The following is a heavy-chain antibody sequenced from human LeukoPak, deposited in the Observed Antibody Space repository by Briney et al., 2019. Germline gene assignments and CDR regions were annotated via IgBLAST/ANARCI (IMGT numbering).Heavy chain of an antibody. CDR1: GFTFDDYA. J-gene: IGHJ4*02. Sequence: PGRSLRLSCAASGFTFDDYAMHWVRHAPGKGLEWVSGISWNSGSIGYADSVKGRFTISRDNAKNSLYLQMNSLRAEDTAVYYCARVAYCGGDCGYYFDYWGQGTLVTVSS. D-gene: IGHD2-21*02. CDR2: ISWNSGSI. CDR3: ARVAYCGGDCGYYFDY. V-gene: IGHV3-9*01.